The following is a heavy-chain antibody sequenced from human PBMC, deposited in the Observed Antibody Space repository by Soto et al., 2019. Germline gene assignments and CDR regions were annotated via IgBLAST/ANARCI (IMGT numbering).Heavy chain of an antibody. CDR3: ARAHYGDYGYGLDV. CDR1: GGSISSGGYS. Sequence: QLQLQESGSGRVKPSQTLSLTCAVSGGSISSGGYSWSWIRQPPGKGLEWIGYLYHSGSTYYNPSLKSRVTTAGDRSKNQFSLKLSSVTAADTAVYYCARAHYGDYGYGLDVWGQGTTVTVSS. V-gene: IGHV4-30-2*01. J-gene: IGHJ6*02. D-gene: IGHD4-17*01. CDR2: LYHSGST.